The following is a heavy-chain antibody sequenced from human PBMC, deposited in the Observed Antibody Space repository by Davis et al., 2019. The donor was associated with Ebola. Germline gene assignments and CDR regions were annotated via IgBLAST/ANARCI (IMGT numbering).Heavy chain of an antibody. V-gene: IGHV3-23*01. J-gene: IGHJ4*02. CDR3: VAGYSLNFDY. CDR1: GFTFSSYA. Sequence: GESLKISCAASGFTFSSYAMSWVRQAPGKGLEWVSTISGGGGYTYYADSVKGRFTISRDNSKNTLYLQMNSLRAEDTAVYYCVAGYSLNFDYWGQGTLVTVSS. D-gene: IGHD6-13*01. CDR2: ISGGGGYT.